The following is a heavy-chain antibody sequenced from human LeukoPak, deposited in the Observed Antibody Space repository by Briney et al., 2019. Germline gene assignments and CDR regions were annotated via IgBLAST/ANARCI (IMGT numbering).Heavy chain of an antibody. V-gene: IGHV3-7*01. CDR1: GFTFSSYW. CDR2: IKQDGSEK. CDR3: AKDPTHYRVWDYYETIGLSY. Sequence: GGSLRLSRAASGFTFSSYWMSWVRQAPGKGLEWVANIKQDGSEKYYVDSVKGRFTISRDNAKNSLYLQMNSLRAEDTAVYYCAKDPTHYRVWDYYETIGLSYWGQGTLVTVSS. J-gene: IGHJ4*02. D-gene: IGHD3-22*01.